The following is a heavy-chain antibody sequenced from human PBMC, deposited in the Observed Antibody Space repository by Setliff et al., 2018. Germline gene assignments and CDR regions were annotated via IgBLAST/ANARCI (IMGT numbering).Heavy chain of an antibody. V-gene: IGHV4-34*01. D-gene: IGHD2-15*01. CDR3: ARGRNIATRLLDS. J-gene: IGHJ4*02. CDR2: INHRGST. CDR1: GGTFSDYH. Sequence: SETLSLTCAAYGGTFSDYHWTWIRQSPEKGLEWIGEINHRGSTSYNPSLKSRVTISIDTSKDQFSLKLISMTAADTAVYYCARGRNIATRLLDSWGQGTLVTVSS.